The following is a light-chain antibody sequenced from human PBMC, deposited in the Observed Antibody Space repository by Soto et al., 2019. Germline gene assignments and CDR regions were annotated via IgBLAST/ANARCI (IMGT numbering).Light chain of an antibody. Sequence: EIVLTQSPATLSLSPGERVALSCRASQSISNYLAWYQQRPGLAPRILIYDASYRAKGVPARFSGSGSGTDFTLTISSLEPEDFAVYYCQQRSSGYSFGQGTRLEIK. CDR3: QQRSSGYS. CDR1: QSISNY. V-gene: IGKV3-11*01. CDR2: DAS. J-gene: IGKJ2*03.